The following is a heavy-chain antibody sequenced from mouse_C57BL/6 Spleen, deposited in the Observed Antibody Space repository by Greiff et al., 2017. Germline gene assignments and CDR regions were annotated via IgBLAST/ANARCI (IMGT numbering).Heavy chain of an antibody. Sequence: VQLQQSGAELVKPGASVKLSCTASGFNIKDYYMHWVKQRTEQGLEWIGRIDPEDGETKYVPKFQGKATITADTSSNTAYLQLSSLTSEDTAVYYCARDLTGTTWFAYWGQGTLVTVSA. V-gene: IGHV14-2*01. CDR1: GFNIKDYY. D-gene: IGHD4-1*01. J-gene: IGHJ3*01. CDR2: IDPEDGET. CDR3: ARDLTGTTWFAY.